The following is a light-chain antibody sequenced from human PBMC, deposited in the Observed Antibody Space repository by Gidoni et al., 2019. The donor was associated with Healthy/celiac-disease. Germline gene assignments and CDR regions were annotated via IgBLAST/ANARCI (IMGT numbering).Light chain of an antibody. Sequence: EIVLTQSPGTLSLSPGERATLSCRASQSVSSSYLAWYQQKPGQDPRLLIYGASSRATGSPDRFSGSGSGTDFTLTISRLEPEDVAVYYCQQYGSSPRYTFGQGTKLEIK. CDR3: QQYGSSPRYT. CDR1: QSVSSSY. J-gene: IGKJ2*01. CDR2: GAS. V-gene: IGKV3-20*01.